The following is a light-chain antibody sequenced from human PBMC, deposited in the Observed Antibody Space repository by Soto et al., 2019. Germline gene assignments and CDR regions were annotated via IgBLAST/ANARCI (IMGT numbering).Light chain of an antibody. V-gene: IGKV3-11*01. CDR1: QSISSF. CDR3: QQRSNWPLT. J-gene: IGKJ3*01. Sequence: DIVLTQSPATLSLSPGERATLSCRASQSISSFLAWYQQKPGQAPRLLIFDASNRATGIPARFSGSGPGTDFTLTISSLEPEDFAVYFCQQRSNWPLTFGPGTKVDIK. CDR2: DAS.